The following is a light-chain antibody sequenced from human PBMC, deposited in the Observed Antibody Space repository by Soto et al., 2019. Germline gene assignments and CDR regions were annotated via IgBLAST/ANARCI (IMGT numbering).Light chain of an antibody. V-gene: IGKV3-20*01. Sequence: EIVLTQPPGPLSVSPGDRVTLSCRASQTVNNNYLAWSQQKPGQAPRLLIYGASTPATGTPARFSGSGSGTDFTLTVSRLEPEDFAVYYCQQYGGSAPWTFGPGTKVDMK. CDR3: QQYGGSAPWT. CDR2: GAS. CDR1: QTVNNNY. J-gene: IGKJ1*01.